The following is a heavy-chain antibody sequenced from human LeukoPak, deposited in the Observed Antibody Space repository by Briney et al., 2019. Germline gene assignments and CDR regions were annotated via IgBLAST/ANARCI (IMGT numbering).Heavy chain of an antibody. CDR1: GYTFTSYG. V-gene: IGHV1-18*01. CDR2: ISAYNGNT. D-gene: IGHD3-3*01. J-gene: IGHJ5*02. Sequence: GASVKVSCKASGYTFTSYGISWVRQAPGQGLEWMGWISAYNGNTNYAQKPQGRVTMTTDTSTSTAYMELRSLRSDDTAVYYCARANGPKAYDFWSGYYDNWFDPWGQGTLVTVSS. CDR3: ARANGPKAYDFWSGYYDNWFDP.